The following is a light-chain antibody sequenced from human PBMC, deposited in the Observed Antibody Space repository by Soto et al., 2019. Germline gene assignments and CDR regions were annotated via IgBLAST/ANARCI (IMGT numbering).Light chain of an antibody. CDR2: DVN. Sequence: QSALTQPASVSGSPGQSITISCTGTSSDVGGYDYVSWYQQHPGKAPRLMIYDVNNRPSGVSNRFSGSKSGNTASLTISGLQAEDEADYYCNSHSTSSTPLVFGGGTKLTVL. J-gene: IGLJ2*01. V-gene: IGLV2-14*03. CDR1: SSDVGGYDY. CDR3: NSHSTSSTPLV.